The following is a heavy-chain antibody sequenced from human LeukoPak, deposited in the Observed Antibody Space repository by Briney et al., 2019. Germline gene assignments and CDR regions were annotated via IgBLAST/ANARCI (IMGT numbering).Heavy chain of an antibody. Sequence: SQTLSLTCTVSGGSISSGSSYWSWIRQPAGKGLEWIGRIYTSGSTNYNPSLKSRVTISVDTSKNQFSLKLSSVTAADTAVYYCARAASFYGGNVPFDPWGQGTLVTVSS. D-gene: IGHD4-23*01. CDR1: GGSISSGSSY. V-gene: IGHV4-61*02. CDR2: IYTSGST. J-gene: IGHJ5*02. CDR3: ARAASFYGGNVPFDP.